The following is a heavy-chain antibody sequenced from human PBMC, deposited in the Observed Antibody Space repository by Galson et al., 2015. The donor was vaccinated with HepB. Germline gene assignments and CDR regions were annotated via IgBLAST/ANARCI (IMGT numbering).Heavy chain of an antibody. D-gene: IGHD3-3*01. Sequence: SLRHSCAASGFTFSSYWMSWVRQAPGKGLEWVANIKQDGSEKYYVDSVKGRFTISRDNAKNSLYLQMNSLRAEDTAVYYCARVGDFWSGYAPLGYWGQGTLVTVSS. CDR2: IKQDGSEK. V-gene: IGHV3-7*03. J-gene: IGHJ4*02. CDR3: ARVGDFWSGYAPLGY. CDR1: GFTFSSYW.